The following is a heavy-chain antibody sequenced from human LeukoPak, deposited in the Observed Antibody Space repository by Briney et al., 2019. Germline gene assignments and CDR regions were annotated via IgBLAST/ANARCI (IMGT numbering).Heavy chain of an antibody. CDR2: ISGSGGST. J-gene: IGHJ4*02. D-gene: IGHD5-18*01. Sequence: GGSLRLSCAASGFTFSSYAMSWVRQAPGKGLEWVSAISGSGGSTYYADSVKGRFTISRDNSKNTLYLQMNSLRAEDTAVYYCAKDAPPRGYSYGYSDYSGQGTLVTVSS. CDR1: GFTFSSYA. V-gene: IGHV3-23*01. CDR3: AKDAPPRGYSYGYSDY.